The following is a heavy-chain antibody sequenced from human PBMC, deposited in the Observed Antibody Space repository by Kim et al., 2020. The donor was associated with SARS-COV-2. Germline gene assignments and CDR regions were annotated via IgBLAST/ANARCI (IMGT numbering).Heavy chain of an antibody. CDR1: GGSFSGYY. CDR3: ARGRCSSWSTHWFDP. Sequence: SETLSLTCAVYGGSFSGYYWSWIRQPPGKGLEWIGEINHSGSTNYNPSLKSRVTISVDTSKNQFSLKLSSVTAADTAVYYFARGRCSSWSTHWFDPWGQG. J-gene: IGHJ5*02. V-gene: IGHV4-34*01. CDR2: INHSGST. D-gene: IGHD6-13*01.